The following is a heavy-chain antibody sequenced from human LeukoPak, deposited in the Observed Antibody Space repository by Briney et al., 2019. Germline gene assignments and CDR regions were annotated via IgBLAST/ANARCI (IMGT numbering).Heavy chain of an antibody. V-gene: IGHV4-61*02. J-gene: IGHJ6*03. CDR1: SDSISSGDYY. Sequence: PSETLSLTCTVSSDSISSGDYYWSWIRQPAGKGLEWIGRISSSGSTNYNPSLKSRVTISVDTSKNQFSLKLSSVTAADTALYYCARGRRDGYRLYYMDVWGKGTTVTISS. CDR3: ARGRRDGYRLYYMDV. CDR2: ISSSGST. D-gene: IGHD5-24*01.